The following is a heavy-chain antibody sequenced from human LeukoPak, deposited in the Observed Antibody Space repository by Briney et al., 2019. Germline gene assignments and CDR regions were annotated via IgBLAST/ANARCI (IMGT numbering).Heavy chain of an antibody. D-gene: IGHD3-22*01. CDR2: ISSRSSSI. CDR3: ARDNSSGYYYAPSDAFDI. V-gene: IGHV3-21*01. J-gene: IGHJ3*02. CDR1: DFTFSRYT. Sequence: PGGSLRLSCAASDFTFSRYTMNWVRQAPGKGLEWVSSISSRSSSIDYADSLKGRFTISRDNAKNSLYLQMNSLRAEDTAVYYCARDNSSGYYYAPSDAFDIWGQGTMVTVSS.